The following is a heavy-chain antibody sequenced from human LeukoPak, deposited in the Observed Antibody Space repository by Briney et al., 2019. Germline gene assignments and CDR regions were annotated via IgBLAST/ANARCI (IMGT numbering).Heavy chain of an antibody. Sequence: GGSLRLSCAASGFTFSNAWMSWVRQAPGKGLEWVSAISGSGGSTYYADSVKGRFTISRDNSKNTLYLQMNSLRAEDTAVYYCAKGLSYDFWSGYYRYFDYWGQGTLVTVSS. CDR3: AKGLSYDFWSGYYRYFDY. J-gene: IGHJ4*02. D-gene: IGHD3-3*01. CDR2: ISGSGGST. CDR1: GFTFSNAW. V-gene: IGHV3-23*01.